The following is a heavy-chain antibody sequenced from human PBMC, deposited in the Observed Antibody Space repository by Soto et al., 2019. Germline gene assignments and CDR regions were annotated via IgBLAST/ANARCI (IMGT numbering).Heavy chain of an antibody. V-gene: IGHV4-39*01. J-gene: IGHJ4*02. CDR2: IDYSGST. CDR1: GGSISSSSYY. D-gene: IGHD3-9*01. Sequence: QLQLQESGPGLVKPSETLSLTCTVSGGSISSSSYYWGWIRQPPGKGLEWIGSIDYSGSTSYNPSLKCRVTIPVDTSKNQFSLKLSSVAAADKAVYYCARRYAILTGYYRVQNEDYWGQGTLVTVSS. CDR3: ARRYAILTGYYRVQNEDY.